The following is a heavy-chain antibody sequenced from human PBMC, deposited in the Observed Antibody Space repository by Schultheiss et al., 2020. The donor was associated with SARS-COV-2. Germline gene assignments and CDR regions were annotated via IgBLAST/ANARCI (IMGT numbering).Heavy chain of an antibody. D-gene: IGHD1-26*01. CDR2: IYHSGST. J-gene: IGHJ5*02. V-gene: IGHV4-34*01. CDR1: GGSFSGYY. Sequence: SQTLSLTCAVYGGSFSGYYWSWIRQPPGKGLEWIGYIYHSGSTYYNPSLKSRVTISVDTSKNQFSLKLSSVTAADTAVYYCARDREVGANWFDPWGQGTLVTVSS. CDR3: ARDREVGANWFDP.